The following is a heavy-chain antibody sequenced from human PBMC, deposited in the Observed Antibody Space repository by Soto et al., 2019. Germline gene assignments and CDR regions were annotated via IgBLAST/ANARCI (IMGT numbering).Heavy chain of an antibody. CDR1: GGSISSGGYY. Sequence: QVQLQESGPGLVKPSQTLSLTCTVSGGSISSGGYYWSWIRQHPGKGLEWIGYIYYSGSTYYNPSLKSRVTISVDTSKNQFSLKLSSVTAADTAVYYCARGFSNWNYEDDAFDIWGQGTMVTVSS. J-gene: IGHJ3*02. CDR3: ARGFSNWNYEDDAFDI. CDR2: IYYSGST. D-gene: IGHD1-7*01. V-gene: IGHV4-31*03.